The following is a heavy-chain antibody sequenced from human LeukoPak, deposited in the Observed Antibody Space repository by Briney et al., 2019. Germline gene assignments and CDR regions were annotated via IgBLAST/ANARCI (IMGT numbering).Heavy chain of an antibody. CDR2: ISSSSSYI. V-gene: IGHV3-21*01. Sequence: GGSLRLFCAASGFTFSSYNINWVRQAPGKGLEWVSSISSSSSYIYYADSVKGRFTISRDNAKNSLYLQMNSLRAEDTAVYYCARAWATVDFDYWGQGTLVTVSS. D-gene: IGHD1-26*01. J-gene: IGHJ4*02. CDR3: ARAWATVDFDY. CDR1: GFTFSSYN.